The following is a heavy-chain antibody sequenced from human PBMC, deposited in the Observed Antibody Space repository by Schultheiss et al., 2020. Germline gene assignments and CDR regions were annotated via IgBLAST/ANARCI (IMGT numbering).Heavy chain of an antibody. CDR2: IKSKTDGGTT. CDR3: AKNGGIAVDGSPYYFDY. D-gene: IGHD6-19*01. CDR1: GFTFSNAW. J-gene: IGHJ4*02. V-gene: IGHV3-15*01. Sequence: GGSLRLSCAASGFTFSNAWMSWVRQAPGKGLEWVGRIKSKTDGGTTDYAAPVKGRFTISRDDSKNTLYLQMNSLKTEDTAVYYCAKNGGIAVDGSPYYFDYWGQGTLVTVAA.